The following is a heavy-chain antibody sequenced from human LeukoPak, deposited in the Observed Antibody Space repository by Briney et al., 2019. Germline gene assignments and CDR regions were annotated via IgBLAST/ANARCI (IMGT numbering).Heavy chain of an antibody. CDR1: GGFISSNSAY. V-gene: IGHV4-39*07. Sequence: SETLSLTCTVSGGFISSNSAYWSWIRRPPGKGLEWIGSIFYGGSTYYNPSLKSRVTISVDTSKNQFSLKLSSVTAADTAVYYCARAGPYGSGSYSWGQGTLVTVSS. CDR3: ARAGPYGSGSYS. J-gene: IGHJ4*02. D-gene: IGHD3-10*01. CDR2: IFYGGST.